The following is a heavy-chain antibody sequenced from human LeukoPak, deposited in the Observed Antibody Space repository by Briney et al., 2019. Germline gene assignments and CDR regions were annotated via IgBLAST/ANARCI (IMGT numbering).Heavy chain of an antibody. V-gene: IGHV4-34*01. Sequence: PSETLSLTCAVYGGSFSGNYWSWIRQPPGRGLEWLGEIHHSGSTIYNLSLKSRVTVSVDTSKNQFSLKLSTVTAADTAVYYCARNLFGTGIADSWGQGTLVTVSS. J-gene: IGHJ4*02. CDR2: IHHSGST. CDR3: ARNLFGTGIADS. CDR1: GGSFSGNY. D-gene: IGHD1-1*01.